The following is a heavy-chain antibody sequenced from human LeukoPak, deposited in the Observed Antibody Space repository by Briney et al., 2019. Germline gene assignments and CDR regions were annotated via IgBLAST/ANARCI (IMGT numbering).Heavy chain of an antibody. V-gene: IGHV4-30-2*01. CDR2: IYHSGST. D-gene: IGHD1-1*01. CDR3: ARGDWNDPNHFGY. CDR1: GGSISSGGYY. J-gene: IGHJ4*02. Sequence: SQTLSLTCTVSGGSISSGGYYWSWIRQPPGKGLEWIGYIYHSGSTYYNPSLKSRVTISVDGSKNQFSLKLSSVTAADTAVYYCARGDWNDPNHFGYWGQGTLVTDSS.